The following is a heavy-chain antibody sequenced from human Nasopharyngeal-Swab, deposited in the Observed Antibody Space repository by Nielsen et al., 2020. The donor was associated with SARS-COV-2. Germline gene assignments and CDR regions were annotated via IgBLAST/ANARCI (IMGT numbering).Heavy chain of an antibody. J-gene: IGHJ3*02. D-gene: IGHD6-13*01. Sequence: SSVNVSCKASGCTFSSYAISWVRQAPGHGLEWMGGIIPIFGTANYAQKFQGRVTITADESTSTAYMELSSLRSEDTAVYYCRHSSWSDAFDIWGQGTMVTVSS. CDR2: IIPIFGTA. V-gene: IGHV1-69*13. CDR1: GCTFSSYA. CDR3: RHSSWSDAFDI.